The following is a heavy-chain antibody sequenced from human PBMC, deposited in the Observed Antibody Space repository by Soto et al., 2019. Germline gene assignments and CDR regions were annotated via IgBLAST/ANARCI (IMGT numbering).Heavy chain of an antibody. D-gene: IGHD3-9*01. V-gene: IGHV4-61*05. Sequence: SETLSLTCTVSGGSISSSNYYWGWIRQPPGKGLEWLGYVSYSGGTNSNPSVKGRVNISVDTSKNQFSLNLTSATAADTAIYYCVRTTGHMTGFYYWGQGTLVTVSS. J-gene: IGHJ4*02. CDR2: VSYSGGT. CDR1: GGSISSSNYY. CDR3: VRTTGHMTGFYY.